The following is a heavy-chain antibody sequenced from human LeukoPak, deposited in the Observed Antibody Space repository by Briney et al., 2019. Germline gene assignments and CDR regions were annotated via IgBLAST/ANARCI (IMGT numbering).Heavy chain of an antibody. J-gene: IGHJ5*02. D-gene: IGHD2-2*01. Sequence: GASVKVSCKASGYTFTSYYLYWVRQAPGQGLEWMGIINPSGASTNYAQKFQGRVTMTRDTSISTAYMELSRLRSDDTAVYYCARVRRANCSSTSCYRFDPWGQGTLVTVSS. CDR1: GYTFTSYY. CDR2: INPSGAST. V-gene: IGHV1-46*01. CDR3: ARVRRANCSSTSCYRFDP.